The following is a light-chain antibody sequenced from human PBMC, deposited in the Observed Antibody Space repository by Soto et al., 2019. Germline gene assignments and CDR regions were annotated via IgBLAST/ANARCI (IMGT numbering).Light chain of an antibody. CDR2: GAS. CDR1: QSVSSN. Sequence: EIVMTQSPATLSVSPGERATLSCRASQSVSSNLAWYQQKPGQAPRLLIYGASTRATGIPARFSGSGSGTEFTLAISGLQSEDFAIYYCHQYNNWPETFGQGTKVAIK. J-gene: IGKJ1*01. CDR3: HQYNNWPET. V-gene: IGKV3-15*01.